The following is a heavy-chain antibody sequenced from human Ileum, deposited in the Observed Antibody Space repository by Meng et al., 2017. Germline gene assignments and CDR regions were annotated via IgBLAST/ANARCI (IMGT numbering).Heavy chain of an antibody. V-gene: IGHV6-1*01. CDR3: ARGWAAAGFDY. Sequence: QVQLKQSGPGLVKPSQTPSLTCAIAGDSVSGNSGAWNWIRQSPSRGLECLGRTYYKSKWYNEYAESVKSRITISPDTSKNQFSLQLNSVTPEDTAVYYCARGWAAAGFDYWGQGTLVTVSS. CDR1: GDSVSGNSGA. D-gene: IGHD6-13*01. J-gene: IGHJ4*02. CDR2: TYYKSKWYN.